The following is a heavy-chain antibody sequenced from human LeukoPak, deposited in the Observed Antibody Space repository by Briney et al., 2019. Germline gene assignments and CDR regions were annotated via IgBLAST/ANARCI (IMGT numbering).Heavy chain of an antibody. CDR2: IRFDGNIK. CDR3: ARCAVRSQWRGRHYYYIDV. Sequence: PGGSLRLSCAASGFIFRSYGMHWVRQAPGRGLEWVAFIRFDGNIKYYADSVKGRFTISRDNAKNSLYLQMNSLRAEDTALYYCARCAVRSQWRGRHYYYIDVWGKGTTVTISS. V-gene: IGHV3-30*02. D-gene: IGHD6-19*01. CDR1: GFIFRSYG. J-gene: IGHJ6*03.